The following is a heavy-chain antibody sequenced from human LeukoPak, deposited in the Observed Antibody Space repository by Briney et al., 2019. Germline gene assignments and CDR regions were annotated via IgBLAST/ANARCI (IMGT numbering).Heavy chain of an antibody. D-gene: IGHD3-16*01. CDR3: VRDGNYVLDV. V-gene: IGHV3-74*03. CDR1: GFTFRSYI. CDR2: ISSDGGHT. J-gene: IGHJ6*02. Sequence: GGCLRLSCAASGFTFRSYIMHWVRQVSGKGPVWVARISSDGGHTMYADSVKGRFTISRDNAKNTLDLQMNSLRVEDTAVYYCVRDGNYVLDVWGQGTTVAVSS.